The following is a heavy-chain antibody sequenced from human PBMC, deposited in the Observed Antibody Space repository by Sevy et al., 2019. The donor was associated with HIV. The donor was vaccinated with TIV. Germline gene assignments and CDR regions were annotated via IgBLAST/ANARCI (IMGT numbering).Heavy chain of an antibody. V-gene: IGHV3-30-3*01. D-gene: IGHD5-18*01. J-gene: IGHJ5*02. CDR1: GFTFSSYA. CDR3: AGDPNKYSYGYYWFDP. Sequence: GGSLRLSCAASGFTFSSYAMHWVRQAPGKGLEWVAVISYDGSNKYYADSVKGRFTISRDNSKNTLYLQMNSLRAEDTAVYYCAGDPNKYSYGYYWFDPWGQGTLVTVSS. CDR2: ISYDGSNK.